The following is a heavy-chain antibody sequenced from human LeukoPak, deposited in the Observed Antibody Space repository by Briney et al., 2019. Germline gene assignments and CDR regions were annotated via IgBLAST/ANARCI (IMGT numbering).Heavy chain of an antibody. CDR3: ARGYGSGRYYFDY. D-gene: IGHD3-10*01. CDR2: IYYSGTT. J-gene: IGHJ4*02. Sequence: PSETLSLTCTVSGGPISGSSYYWGWIRQPPGKGLEWIGSIYYSGTTYYNPSLKSRVTISVDTSKNQFSLKLSSVTAADTAVYYCARGYGSGRYYFDYWGQGTLVTVSS. CDR1: GGPISGSSYY. V-gene: IGHV4-39*07.